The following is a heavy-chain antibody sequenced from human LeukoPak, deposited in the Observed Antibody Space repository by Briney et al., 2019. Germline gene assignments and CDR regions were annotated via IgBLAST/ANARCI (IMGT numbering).Heavy chain of an antibody. D-gene: IGHD2-2*02. CDR2: IYYSGST. CDR1: GGSISSSSYY. Sequence: SETLSLTCTVSGGSISSSSYYWGWIRQPPGKGLEWIGSIYYSGSTYYDPSLKSRVTISVDTSKNQFSLKLSSVTAADTAVYYCAYTSPSDYWGQGTLVTVSS. CDR3: AYTSPSDY. V-gene: IGHV4-39*01. J-gene: IGHJ4*02.